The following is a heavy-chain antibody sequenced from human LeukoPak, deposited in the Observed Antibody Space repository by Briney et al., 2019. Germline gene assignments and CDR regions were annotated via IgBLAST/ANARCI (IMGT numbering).Heavy chain of an antibody. CDR3: ARLRVPEDYYYGMDV. CDR1: GGTFSSYA. V-gene: IGHV1-69*01. Sequence: WASVKVSCKASGGTFSSYAISWVRQAPGQGLEWMGGIIPIFDTANYAQKFQGRVTITADESTSTAYMELSSLRSEDTAVYYCARLRVPEDYYYGMDVWGQGTTVTVSS. CDR2: IIPIFDTA. D-gene: IGHD3-3*01. J-gene: IGHJ6*02.